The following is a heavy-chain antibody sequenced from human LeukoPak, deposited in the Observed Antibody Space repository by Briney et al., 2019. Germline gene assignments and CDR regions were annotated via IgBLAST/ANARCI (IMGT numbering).Heavy chain of an antibody. CDR2: ISGSGDST. CDR3: VRGLGAFDI. V-gene: IGHV3-23*01. Sequence: PGVSLRLSCAAAGFTFSNYAVTWVRQASGKGLEWVSAISGSGDSTYYADSVKGRFTISRDNSKNTLYLQMSSLRAEDTAVYHCVRGLGAFDIGGQGTMVTVSS. D-gene: IGHD3-22*01. J-gene: IGHJ3*02. CDR1: GFTFSNYA.